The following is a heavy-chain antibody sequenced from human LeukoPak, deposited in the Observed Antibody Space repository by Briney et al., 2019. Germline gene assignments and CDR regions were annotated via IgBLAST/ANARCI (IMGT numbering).Heavy chain of an antibody. V-gene: IGHV4-59*01. CDR1: GGSITSYY. CDR2: IYYSGST. CDR3: ARDYSTGYPSFDY. D-gene: IGHD3-9*01. Sequence: SETLSLTCTVSGGSITSYYWSWIRRPPGKGLEWIGYIYYSGSTNYNPSLKSRVTISVDTSKNQFSLKLSSVTAADTAVYYCARDYSTGYPSFDYWGQGTLVTVSS. J-gene: IGHJ4*02.